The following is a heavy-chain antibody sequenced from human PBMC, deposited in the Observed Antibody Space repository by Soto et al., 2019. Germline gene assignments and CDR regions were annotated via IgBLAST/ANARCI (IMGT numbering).Heavy chain of an antibody. CDR2: IIPILGVA. CDR1: GDTFNNHT. V-gene: IGHV1-69*04. D-gene: IGHD1-1*01. J-gene: IGHJ6*03. CDR3: ARVAEMGTLTKGYYYYMDV. Sequence: QVQLVQSGAEVKKPGSSVKVSCMASGDTFNNHTISWVRQAPGQGLEWMGRIIPILGVANYAQKFQGRVTITADKSTSTAYMELSSLRSADTPVYYCARVAEMGTLTKGYYYYMDVWGTGTTVTDSS.